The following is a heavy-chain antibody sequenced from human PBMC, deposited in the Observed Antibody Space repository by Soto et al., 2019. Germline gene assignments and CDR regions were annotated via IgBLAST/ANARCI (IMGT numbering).Heavy chain of an antibody. Sequence: QVQLQESGPGLVKPSGTLSLTCAVSGGAISSSKWWSWVRQPPGEGLEWVGEIYQSGSTNYNPSPDGRVRMSVDKPKNQFTLKLASVRAADTAVYYCARASATIAAAAIFDYWGQATLFTVSS. V-gene: IGHV4-4*02. CDR2: IYQSGST. CDR3: ARASATIAAAAIFDY. D-gene: IGHD6-13*01. CDR1: GGAISSSKW. J-gene: IGHJ4*02.